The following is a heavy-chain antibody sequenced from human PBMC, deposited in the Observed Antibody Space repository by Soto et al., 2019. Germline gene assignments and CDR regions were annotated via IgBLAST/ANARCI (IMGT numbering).Heavy chain of an antibody. CDR1: GYTFTTYE. J-gene: IGHJ6*02. CDR3: ARVGGQLIGDHGMDV. V-gene: IGHV1-8*01. CDR2: MSPSSGNT. Sequence: QVQLVQSGAEVKKPGASVKVSCKASGYTFTTYEINWVRQVPGQGLEWMGWMSPSSGNTGYVDQFRGRVTMTSNTAMTTAYMELSSLRSEATAVYYFARVGGQLIGDHGMDVWGQGTTVTVSS. D-gene: IGHD3-10*01.